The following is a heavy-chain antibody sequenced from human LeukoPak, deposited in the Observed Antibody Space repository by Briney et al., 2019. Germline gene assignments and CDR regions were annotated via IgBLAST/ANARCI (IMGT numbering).Heavy chain of an antibody. Sequence: GGSLTLACAPDGLTLSMYSIKWVRRDPGGGLEWVSSITSSSSAISYADSVKGRFTISRDNARDSLYLHMNSLRDEDTAVYYCAGDERHAFDIWGQGTMVTVSS. J-gene: IGHJ3*02. V-gene: IGHV3-48*02. CDR2: ITSSSSAI. D-gene: IGHD5-24*01. CDR1: GLTLSMYS. CDR3: AGDERHAFDI.